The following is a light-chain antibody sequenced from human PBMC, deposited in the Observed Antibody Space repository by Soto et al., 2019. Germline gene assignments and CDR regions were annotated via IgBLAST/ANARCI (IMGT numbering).Light chain of an antibody. J-gene: IGLJ2*01. V-gene: IGLV3-21*02. CDR3: QVWDSSREHVV. Sequence: SYELTQPPSVSVAPGQTARITCGGNNIGGKSVNWYQQKPGQAPALVVYDDSDRPSGIPERISGSNSGNTATLTISRVEVRDEADYYCQVWDSSREHVVFGGGTKLTVL. CDR2: DDS. CDR1: NIGGKS.